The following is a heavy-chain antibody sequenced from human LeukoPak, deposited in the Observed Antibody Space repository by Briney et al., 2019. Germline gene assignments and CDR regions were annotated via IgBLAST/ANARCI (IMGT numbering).Heavy chain of an antibody. CDR2: MNPNSGNT. V-gene: IGHV1-8*01. CDR3: ARAPARIAASYVYGMDV. CDR1: GYTFTSYD. Sequence: GASVKVSCKASGYTFTSYDINWVRQATGQGLEWMGWMNPNSGNTGYAQKIQGRVTMTRNTSISTAYMELSSLRSEDTAVYLCARAPARIAASYVYGMDVWGQGTTVTVSS. D-gene: IGHD6-6*01. J-gene: IGHJ6*02.